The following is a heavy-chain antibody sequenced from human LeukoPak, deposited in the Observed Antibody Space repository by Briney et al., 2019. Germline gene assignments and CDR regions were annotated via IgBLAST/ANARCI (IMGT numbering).Heavy chain of an antibody. J-gene: IGHJ4*02. Sequence: ASVKVSCKASGYTFTSYYMHWVRQAPGQGLEWMGIINPSGGSTSYAQKFQGRVTMTRDTSTSTVYMELSSLRSEDTAVYYCARVGPPMRYTAMVSDRNPPYYWGQGTLVTVSS. CDR2: INPSGGST. CDR3: ARVGPPMRYTAMVSDRNPPYY. CDR1: GYTFTSYY. V-gene: IGHV1-46*01. D-gene: IGHD5-18*01.